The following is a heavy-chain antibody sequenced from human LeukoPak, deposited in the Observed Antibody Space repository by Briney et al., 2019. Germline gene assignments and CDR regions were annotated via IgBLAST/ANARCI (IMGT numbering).Heavy chain of an antibody. Sequence: SETLSLTCTVSGGSISSYYWSWIRQPAGKGLEWIGRLYTSGSTNYNPSLKSRVTMSVDTSKNQFSLKLSSVTAADTALYYCTRDNGGVWYAFDIWGQGTVVTVSS. D-gene: IGHD2-21*02. CDR3: TRDNGGVWYAFDI. CDR1: GGSISSYY. J-gene: IGHJ3*02. CDR2: LYTSGST. V-gene: IGHV4-4*07.